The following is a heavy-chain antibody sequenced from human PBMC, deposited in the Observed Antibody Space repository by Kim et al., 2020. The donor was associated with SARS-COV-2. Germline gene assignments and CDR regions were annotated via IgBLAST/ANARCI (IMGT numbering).Heavy chain of an antibody. V-gene: IGHV4-34*01. D-gene: IGHD3-10*01. CDR2: INHSGST. CDR3: ARSERYYGSGSYYKGRAFDI. J-gene: IGHJ3*02. CDR1: GGSFSGYY. Sequence: SETLSLTCAVYGGSFSGYYWSWIRQPPGKGLEWIGEINHSGSTNYNPSLKSRVTISVDTSKNQFSLKLSSVTAADTAVYYCARSERYYGSGSYYKGRAFDILGQGTMVTVSS.